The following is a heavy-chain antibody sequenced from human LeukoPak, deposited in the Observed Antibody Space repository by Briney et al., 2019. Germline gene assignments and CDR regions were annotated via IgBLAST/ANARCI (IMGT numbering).Heavy chain of an antibody. D-gene: IGHD6-19*01. CDR1: GYSFTSYW. J-gene: IGHJ3*02. CDR2: IYPGDSDT. V-gene: IGHV5-51*01. Sequence: GEFLKIFCKGSGYSFTSYWIGWVRQMPGKGLEWMGIIYPGDSDTRYSPSFQGQVTISADKSISTAYLQWSSLKASDTAMYYCARHPYSSGDGFDIWGQGTMVTVSS. CDR3: ARHPYSSGDGFDI.